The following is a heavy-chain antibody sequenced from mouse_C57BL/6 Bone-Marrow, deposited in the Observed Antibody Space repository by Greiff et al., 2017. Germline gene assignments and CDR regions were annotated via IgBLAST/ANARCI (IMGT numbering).Heavy chain of an antibody. CDR2: INYDGSST. CDR3: AREGDYYGYDVAWFAY. J-gene: IGHJ3*01. D-gene: IGHD2-2*01. CDR1: GFTFSDYY. Sequence: EVHLVESEGGLVQPGSSMKLSCTASGFTFSDYYMAWVRQVPEKGLEWVANINYDGSSTYYLDSLKSRFIISRDNAKNILYLQMSSLKSEDTATYYCAREGDYYGYDVAWFAYWGQGTLVTVSA. V-gene: IGHV5-16*01.